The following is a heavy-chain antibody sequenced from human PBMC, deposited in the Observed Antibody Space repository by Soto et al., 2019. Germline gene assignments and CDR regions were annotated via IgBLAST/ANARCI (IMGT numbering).Heavy chain of an antibody. CDR1: GGSISSSNW. J-gene: IGHJ6*02. V-gene: IGHV4-4*02. CDR2: IYHSGST. Sequence: QVQLQESGPGLVKPSGTLSLTCAVSGGSISSSNWWSWVRQPPGKGLQWIGEIYHSGSTNYNPSLKRRVTISVDKSKNQFYLKLSSVTAADTAVYYCARGSVVRGVAYSGMDVWGQGTTVTVSS. D-gene: IGHD3-10*01. CDR3: ARGSVVRGVAYSGMDV.